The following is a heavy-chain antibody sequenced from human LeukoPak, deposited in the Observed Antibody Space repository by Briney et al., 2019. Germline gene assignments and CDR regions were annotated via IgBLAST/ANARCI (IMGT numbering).Heavy chain of an antibody. V-gene: IGHV4-39*01. Sequence: SSETLSLTCTVSGGSISSNSYYWGWIRQPPGKGLEWIGSIYYSGSTYYNPSLKSRVTISVDTSKNQFSLKLSSVTAADTAVYYCARLWLRLYYMDVWGKGTTVTVSS. D-gene: IGHD5-12*01. CDR2: IYYSGST. CDR1: GGSISSNSYY. CDR3: ARLWLRLYYMDV. J-gene: IGHJ6*03.